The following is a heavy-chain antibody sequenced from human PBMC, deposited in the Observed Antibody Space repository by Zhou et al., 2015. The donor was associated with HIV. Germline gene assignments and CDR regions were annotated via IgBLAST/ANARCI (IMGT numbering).Heavy chain of an antibody. CDR2: IIPIFGTA. CDR1: GGTFSSYA. J-gene: IGHJ6*02. D-gene: IGHD6-19*01. V-gene: IGHV1-69*12. CDR3: ARAGSARLSATGYSSGWQGYYYGMDV. Sequence: QVQLVQSGAEVKKPGSSVKVSCKASGGTFSSYAISWVRQAPGQGLEWMGGIIPIFGTANYAQKFQGRVTITADESTSTAYMELSSLRSEDTAVYYCARAGSARLSATGYSSGWQGYYYGMDVWGQGTTVTVSS.